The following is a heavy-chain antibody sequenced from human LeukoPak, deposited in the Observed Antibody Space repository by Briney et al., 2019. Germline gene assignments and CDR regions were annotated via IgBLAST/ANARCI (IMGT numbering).Heavy chain of an antibody. J-gene: IGHJ4*02. CDR3: ARHYYYASGNYLDY. D-gene: IGHD3-10*01. Sequence: GGSLRLSCAVSGFTFSSYAMSWVRQAPGKGLEWVSAISGSGGSTYYTDSVKGRFTISRDNSKNTLYLQMNSLRAEDTALYYCARHYYYASGNYLDYWGQETLVTVSS. CDR1: GFTFSSYA. V-gene: IGHV3-23*01. CDR2: ISGSGGST.